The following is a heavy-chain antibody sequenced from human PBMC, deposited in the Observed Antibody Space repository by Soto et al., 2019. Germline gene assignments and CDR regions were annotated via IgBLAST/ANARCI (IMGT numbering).Heavy chain of an antibody. CDR2: FYPDDSDS. Sequence: ESLKISCQVSGYRFTDYWIGWVRQIPGKGLEWMGIFYPDDSDSRYNPSFQGQVTFSADKSITTAYVQWSSLKASDSAMYYCARFGGPGLSHNWFDSWGQGTLVTVSS. V-gene: IGHV5-51*01. CDR3: ARFGGPGLSHNWFDS. CDR1: GYRFTDYW. J-gene: IGHJ5*01. D-gene: IGHD3-3*01.